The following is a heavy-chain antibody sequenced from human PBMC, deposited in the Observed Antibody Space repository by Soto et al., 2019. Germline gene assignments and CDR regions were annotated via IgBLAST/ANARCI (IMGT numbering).Heavy chain of an antibody. D-gene: IGHD2-21*01. J-gene: IGHJ6*03. CDR1: GGSLSDYF. CDR3: ARGGISHWAYFYYMDV. Sequence: LSLTCVVSGGSLSDYFWSWIRQPPGMALEWIGEINHLGSINYNPSLKSRVTMSVDTSKNQFSLTLNSVTAADTATYYCARGGISHWAYFYYMDVWDRGTRSPSP. V-gene: IGHV4-34*01. CDR2: INHLGSI.